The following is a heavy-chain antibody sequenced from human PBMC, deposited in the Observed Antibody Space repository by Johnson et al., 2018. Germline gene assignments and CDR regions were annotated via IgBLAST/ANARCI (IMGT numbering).Heavy chain of an antibody. CDR2: ISYDGSKK. V-gene: IGHV3-30*18. Sequence: QVQLVESGGGVVQPGRSLRLSCAASGFTFSSYGMHWVRQAPGKGLEWVAVISYDGSKKYYADSVKGRFTSSRDNSKNTLYLQINTLRPEDTAVYYCAKANNPYDSSGYHSPLQHWGQGTLVTVSS. J-gene: IGHJ1*01. CDR1: GFTFSSYG. D-gene: IGHD3-22*01. CDR3: AKANNPYDSSGYHSPLQH.